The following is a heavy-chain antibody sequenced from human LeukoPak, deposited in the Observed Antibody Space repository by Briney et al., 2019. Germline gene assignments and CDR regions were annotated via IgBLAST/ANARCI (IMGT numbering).Heavy chain of an antibody. CDR3: APELLYYDFWSGYSRNWFDP. CDR2: INHSGST. J-gene: IGHJ5*02. CDR1: GGSFSGCY. Sequence: SETLSLTCAVYGGSFSGCYWSWIRQPPGKGLEWIGEINHSGSTNYNPSLKSRVTISVDTSKNQFSLKLSSVTAADTAVYYCAPELLYYDFWSGYSRNWFDPWGQGTLVTVSS. V-gene: IGHV4-34*01. D-gene: IGHD3-3*01.